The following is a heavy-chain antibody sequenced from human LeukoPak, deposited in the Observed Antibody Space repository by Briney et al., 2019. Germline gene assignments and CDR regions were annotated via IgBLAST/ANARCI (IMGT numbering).Heavy chain of an antibody. J-gene: IGHJ4*02. CDR2: FYYSGST. Sequence: SEPPSLTCTVSGGSISSYYWSWMRQPPGGGLEWIGYFYYSGSTNYNPPLKSLVTISVDTSKHQFSLKLSSVTAADTAVYYCARQVCGRRGFDYWGQGTLVTVSS. V-gene: IGHV4-59*08. CDR3: ARQVCGRRGFDY. CDR1: GGSISSYY.